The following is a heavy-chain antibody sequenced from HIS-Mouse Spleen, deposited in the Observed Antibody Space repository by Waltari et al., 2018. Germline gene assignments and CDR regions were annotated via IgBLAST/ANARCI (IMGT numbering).Heavy chain of an antibody. CDR2: ISSSSSYI. V-gene: IGHV3-21*01. D-gene: IGHD1-26*01. CDR1: GFTFSSLS. Sequence: EVQLVESGGGLVKPGGSRRLSGAALGFTFSSLSLNWVRQAPGKGLEWVSSISSSSSYIYYADSVKGRFTISRDNAKNSLYLQMNSLRAEDTAVYYCARGGSYSDLDYWGQGTLVTVSS. CDR3: ARGGSYSDLDY. J-gene: IGHJ4*02.